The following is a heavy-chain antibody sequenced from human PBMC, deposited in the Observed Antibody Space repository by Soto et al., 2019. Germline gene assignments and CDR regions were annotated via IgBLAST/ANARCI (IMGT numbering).Heavy chain of an antibody. D-gene: IGHD3-10*01. Sequence: ASVKVSCKASGYTFTRYHMHWVRQAPGQGLEWMGVINPSTTTTYAQKFQGRVIMARDTSTSTVYMELSSLRSDDTAVYYCAREAEEYSGSDYWGPGTLVTVSS. CDR3: AREAEEYSGSDY. CDR1: GYTFTRYH. V-gene: IGHV1-46*03. CDR2: INPSTTT. J-gene: IGHJ4*02.